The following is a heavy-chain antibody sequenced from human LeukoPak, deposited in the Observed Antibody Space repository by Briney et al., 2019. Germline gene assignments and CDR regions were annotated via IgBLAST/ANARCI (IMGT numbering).Heavy chain of an antibody. CDR3: VRGIAGRIATFGVIRGGYFDY. J-gene: IGHJ4*02. CDR2: IGSSASIT. Sequence: GGSLRLSCAASGFTFNNFALNWVRQAPGRGLEWVSYIGSSASITNYADAVEGRFTISRESATKSLHLQMDSLRVKDTAVYYCVRGIAGRIATFGVIRGGYFDYWGQGTLVTVSS. CDR1: GFTFNNFA. D-gene: IGHD3-3*01. V-gene: IGHV3-48*01.